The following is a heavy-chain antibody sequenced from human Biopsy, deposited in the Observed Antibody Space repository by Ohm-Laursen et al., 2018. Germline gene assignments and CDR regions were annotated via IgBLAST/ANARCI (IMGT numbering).Heavy chain of an antibody. D-gene: IGHD2-8*01. CDR3: ARDGEAKYCRHGVCPSDY. CDR2: ISASGNRI. J-gene: IGHJ4*02. Sequence: SLRLSCAASGFTFSGFSMNWVRQAPGKGLEWVSSISASGNRIYYTDSVKGRFTVSRDNGKNSLDLQMNSLRGEDTAVYYCARDGEAKYCRHGVCPSDYWGQGTLVTVSS. CDR1: GFTFSGFS. V-gene: IGHV3-21*01.